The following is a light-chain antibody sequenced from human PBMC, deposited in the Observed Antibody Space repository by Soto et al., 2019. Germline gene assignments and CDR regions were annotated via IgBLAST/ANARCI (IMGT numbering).Light chain of an antibody. CDR1: GSNIASNT. Sequence: QSVLTQPPSASGTPGQGVTISCSGSGSNIASNTVNWYQQLPGTAPKLLMYNNNQRPSGVPDRFSGSKSGTSASLAISGLQSEDEADYYCATWDDSLNGVVFGGGTKVTVL. CDR2: NNN. J-gene: IGLJ3*02. CDR3: ATWDDSLNGVV. V-gene: IGLV1-44*01.